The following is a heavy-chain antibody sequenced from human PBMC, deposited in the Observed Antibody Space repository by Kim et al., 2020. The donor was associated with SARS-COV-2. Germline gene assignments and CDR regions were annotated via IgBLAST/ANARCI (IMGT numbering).Heavy chain of an antibody. CDR2: IYHSGST. CDR1: GGSISSSNW. Sequence: SETLSLTCAVSGGSISSSNWWSWVRQPPGKGLEWIGEIYHSGSTNYNPSLKSRVTISVDKSKNQFSLKLSSVTAADTAVYYCARNYDSSGYYSPPDYWGQRTLVTVTS. V-gene: IGHV4-4*02. D-gene: IGHD3-22*01. CDR3: ARNYDSSGYYSPPDY. J-gene: IGHJ4*02.